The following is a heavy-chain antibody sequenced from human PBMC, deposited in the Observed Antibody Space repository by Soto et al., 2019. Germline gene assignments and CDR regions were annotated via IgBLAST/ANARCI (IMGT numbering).Heavy chain of an antibody. CDR3: ASLAVAGTGEWDY. J-gene: IGHJ4*02. CDR1: GGSISSSNW. D-gene: IGHD6-19*01. V-gene: IGHV4-4*02. Sequence: SETLSLTCAVSGGSISSSNWWSWVRQPPGKGLEWIGEIYHSGSTNYNPSLKSRVTISVDKSKNQFSLKLSAVTAADTAVYYCASLAVAGTGEWDYWGQGTLVTVSS. CDR2: IYHSGST.